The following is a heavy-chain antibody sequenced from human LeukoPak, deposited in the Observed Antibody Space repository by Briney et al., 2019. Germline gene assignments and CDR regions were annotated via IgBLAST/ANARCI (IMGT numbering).Heavy chain of an antibody. D-gene: IGHD5-24*01. CDR1: GYTFTGYY. CDR3: ARDGRLSRRMATIIPHY. CDR2: INPNSGGT. Sequence: ASVKVSCKASGYTFTGYYMHWVRQAPGQGLEWMGWINPNSGGTNYAQKFQGRVTMTRDTSTSTVYMELSSLRSEDTAVYYCARDGRLSRRMATIIPHYWGQGTLVTVSS. J-gene: IGHJ4*02. V-gene: IGHV1-2*02.